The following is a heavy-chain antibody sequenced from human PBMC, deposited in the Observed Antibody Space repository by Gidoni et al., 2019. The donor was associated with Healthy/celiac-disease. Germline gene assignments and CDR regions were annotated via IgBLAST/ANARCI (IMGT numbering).Heavy chain of an antibody. CDR1: GFTFSSYV. CDR2: ISYDGSNK. CDR3: AKTYSGSYSVPRFDY. D-gene: IGHD1-26*01. J-gene: IGHJ4*02. V-gene: IGHV3-30*18. Sequence: QVQLVESGGGVVQPGRSLRISCAASGFTFSSYVMHWVRQAPGKGLEWVAVISYDGSNKYYADSVKGRFTISRDNSKNTLYLQMNSLRAEDTAVYYCAKTYSGSYSVPRFDYWGQGTLVTVSS.